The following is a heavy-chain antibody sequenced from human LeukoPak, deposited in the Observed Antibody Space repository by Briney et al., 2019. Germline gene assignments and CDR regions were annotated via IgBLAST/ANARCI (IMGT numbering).Heavy chain of an antibody. D-gene: IGHD5-24*01. J-gene: IGHJ6*02. CDR1: GYTFTSYG. CDR3: ATDRDGSYYYGMDV. CDR2: ISAYNGNT. V-gene: IGHV1-18*01. Sequence: GASVKVSCKASGYTFTSYGISWVRQAPGQGLEWMGWISAYNGNTNYAQKLQGRVTMTTDTSTSTAYMELRSLRSDDTAVYYCATDRDGSYYYGMDVWGQGTTVTVSS.